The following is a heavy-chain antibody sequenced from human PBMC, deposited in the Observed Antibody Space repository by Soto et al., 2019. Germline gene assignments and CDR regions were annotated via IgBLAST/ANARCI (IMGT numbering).Heavy chain of an antibody. CDR1: GVSISTSSYY. CDR2: IYYSGIT. J-gene: IGHJ4*02. CDR3: ARHGSN. Sequence: PAETLSLTCTVSGVSISTSSYYFGCIRRPPWKGLELIGTIYYSGITYYNPSLKSRVTISVDTSKNQFSLKLTSVTAADTAVYYCARHGSNWGQGTLVTVSS. V-gene: IGHV4-39*01.